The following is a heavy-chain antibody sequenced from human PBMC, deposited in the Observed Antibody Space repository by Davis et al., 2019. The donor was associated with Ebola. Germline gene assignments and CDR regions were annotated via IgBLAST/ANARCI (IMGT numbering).Heavy chain of an antibody. CDR1: GFTFSSYG. Sequence: GESLKISCAASGFTFSSYGMHWVRQAPGKGLEWVAVIWYDGSNKYYADSVKGRFTISRDNSKNTLYLQMNSLRAEDTAVYYCARGEPVAGNDYWGQGTLVTVSS. CDR3: ARGEPVAGNDY. J-gene: IGHJ4*02. V-gene: IGHV3-33*01. D-gene: IGHD6-19*01. CDR2: IWYDGSNK.